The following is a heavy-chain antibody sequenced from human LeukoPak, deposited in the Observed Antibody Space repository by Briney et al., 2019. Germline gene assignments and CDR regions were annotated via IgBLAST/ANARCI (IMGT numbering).Heavy chain of an antibody. CDR2: ISDDST. J-gene: IGHJ6*04. Sequence: GGSLRLSCAASGFTFSNYAMSWVRQAPGKGLEWVSTISDDSTYSTDSVKGRFTISRDNSKNTLYLQMNSLRAEDTAVYYCAKDPLSWFYGMDVWGKGTTVTVSS. CDR3: AKDPLSWFYGMDV. V-gene: IGHV3-23*01. CDR1: GFTFSNYA. D-gene: IGHD3-22*01.